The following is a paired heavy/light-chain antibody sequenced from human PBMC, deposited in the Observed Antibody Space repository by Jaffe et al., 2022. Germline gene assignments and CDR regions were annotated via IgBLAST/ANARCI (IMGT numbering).Heavy chain of an antibody. CDR1: GFTFSSYS. CDR2: ISSSSSYI. V-gene: IGHV3-21*01. D-gene: IGHD6-6*01. J-gene: IGHJ6*03. CDR3: ARVAFEYSSSNYYMDV. Sequence: EVQLVESGGGLVKPGGSLRLSCAASGFTFSSYSMNWVRQAPGKGLEWVSSISSSSSYIYYADSVKGRFTISRDNAKNSLYLQMNSLRAEDTAVYYCARVAFEYSSSNYYMDVWGKGTTVTVSS.
Light chain of an antibody. CDR3: GADHGSGSSVV. J-gene: IGLJ2*01. V-gene: IGLV9-49*01. CDR2: VGTGGIVG. CDR1: SGYSNYK. Sequence: QPVLTQPPSASASLGASVTLTCTLSSGYSNYKVDWYQQRPGKGPRFVMRVGTGGIVGSKGDGIPDRFSVLGSGLNRYLTIKNIQEEDESDYHCGADHGSGSSVVFGGGTKLTVL.